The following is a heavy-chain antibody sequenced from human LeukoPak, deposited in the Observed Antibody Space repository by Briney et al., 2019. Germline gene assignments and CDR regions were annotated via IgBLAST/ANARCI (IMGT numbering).Heavy chain of an antibody. CDR3: ARGGGLDV. CDR1: GFTFSGFW. Sequence: GGSLGLSFAASGFTFSGFWWNWARRAPGKGLEWVASINHNGNVNYYVDSVKGRFTISRDNAKNSLYLQMSNLRAEDTAVYFCARGGGLDVWGQGATVTVSS. V-gene: IGHV3-7*03. CDR2: INHNGNVN. D-gene: IGHD3-16*01. J-gene: IGHJ6*02.